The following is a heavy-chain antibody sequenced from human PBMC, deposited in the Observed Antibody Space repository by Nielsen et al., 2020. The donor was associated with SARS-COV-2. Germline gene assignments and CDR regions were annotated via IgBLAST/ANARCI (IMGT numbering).Heavy chain of an antibody. Sequence: ASVKVSCKASGYTFTTYDINWVRQAPGQGLEWMGWMSPSSGNIGYAQKFQGRLTVTRNISTSTVYMVLSSLHQGPIGLPPGTLLQEHLWG. CDR1: GYTFTTYD. CDR3: TLLQEHL. CDR2: MSPSSGNI. V-gene: IGHV1-8*01. J-gene: IGHJ6*01.